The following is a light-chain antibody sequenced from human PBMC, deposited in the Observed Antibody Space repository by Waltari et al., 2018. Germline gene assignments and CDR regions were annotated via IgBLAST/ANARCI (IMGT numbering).Light chain of an antibody. J-gene: IGKJ3*01. CDR1: QDINIY. V-gene: IGKV1-33*01. CDR3: QQFDNLPPRVT. Sequence: DIQMTQSPSSLSASVGDRVPIPCQASQDINIYLNWYQQKPGKAPKLLIYDASNLETGVPSRFSGTGSGTDFSFTISSLQPEDVATYYCQQFDNLPPRVTFGPGTRVDLK. CDR2: DAS.